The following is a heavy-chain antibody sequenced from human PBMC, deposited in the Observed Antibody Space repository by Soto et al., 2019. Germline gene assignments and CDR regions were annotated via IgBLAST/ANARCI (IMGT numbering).Heavy chain of an antibody. J-gene: IGHJ1*01. CDR2: ISGSGGST. CDR1: GFTFSSYA. D-gene: IGHD6-13*01. V-gene: IGHV3-23*01. Sequence: EVQLLESGGGLVQPGGSLRLSCAASGFTFSSYAMSWVRQAPGKGLEWVSAISGSGGSTYYADSVKGRFTISRDNSKNTLYLQMNSLRAEDTAVYHCAKDKRLAAEAATEYFQLWGQGTLVTVSS. CDR3: AKDKRLAAEAATEYFQL.